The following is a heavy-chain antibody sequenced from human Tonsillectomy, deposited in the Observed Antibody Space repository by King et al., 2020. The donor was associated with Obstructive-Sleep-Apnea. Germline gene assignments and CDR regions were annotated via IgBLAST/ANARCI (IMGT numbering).Heavy chain of an antibody. CDR2: IRYDGSNK. CDR1: GFTFSSYG. D-gene: IGHD2-21*02. CDR3: AKDGLGCGGDCYSSGHSYGMDV. J-gene: IGHJ6*02. Sequence: VQLVESGGGVVQPGRSLRLSCAASGFTFSSYGMHWVRQAPGKGLEWVAFIRYDGSNKYYADSVKGRFTISRDNSKNTLYLQMNSLRAEDTAVYYCAKDGLGCGGDCYSSGHSYGMDVWGQGTTVTVSS. V-gene: IGHV3-30*02.